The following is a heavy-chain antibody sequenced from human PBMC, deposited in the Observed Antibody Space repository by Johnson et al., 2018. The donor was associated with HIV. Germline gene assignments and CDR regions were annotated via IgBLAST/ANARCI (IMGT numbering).Heavy chain of an antibody. J-gene: IGHJ3*02. CDR3: TRVPGDYDFWSGSSPDVAFDI. D-gene: IGHD3-3*01. V-gene: IGHV3-30*04. CDR2: ISYDGSNK. Sequence: QVQLVESGGGVVQPGRSLRLSCAASGFTFSSSAMHWVRQAPGNGLEWVAVISYDGSNKYYADSVKGRFTISRDNSKNTLYLQMNSLKTEDTAVYYCTRVPGDYDFWSGSSPDVAFDIWGQGTMVTVSS. CDR1: GFTFSSSA.